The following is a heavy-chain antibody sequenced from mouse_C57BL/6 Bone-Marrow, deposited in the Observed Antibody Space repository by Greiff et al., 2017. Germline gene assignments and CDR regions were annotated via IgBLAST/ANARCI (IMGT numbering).Heavy chain of an antibody. CDR1: GYTFTSYW. Sequence: QVQLQQPGAELVMPGASVKLSCKASGYTFTSYWMHWVKQRPGQGLEWIGEIDPSDSYTNYNQKFKGKSTLTVGKSSSTAYMQLSSLTSEDSAVYYCARDYGTAYYAMDYWGQGTSVTVSS. V-gene: IGHV1-69*01. D-gene: IGHD2-4*01. J-gene: IGHJ4*01. CDR2: IDPSDSYT. CDR3: ARDYGTAYYAMDY.